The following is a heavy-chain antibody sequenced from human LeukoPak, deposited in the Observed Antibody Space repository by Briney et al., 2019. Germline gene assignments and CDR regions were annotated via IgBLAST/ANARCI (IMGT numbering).Heavy chain of an antibody. Sequence: SETLSLTCTVSGGSISSYYWSWIRQPPGKGPEWIGYIYYSGSTNYNPSLKSRVTISVDTSKNQFSLKLSSVTAADTAVYYCASRAVAGTGKDDYWGQGTLVTVSS. CDR2: IYYSGST. CDR1: GGSISSYY. CDR3: ASRAVAGTGKDDY. V-gene: IGHV4-59*08. J-gene: IGHJ4*02. D-gene: IGHD6-19*01.